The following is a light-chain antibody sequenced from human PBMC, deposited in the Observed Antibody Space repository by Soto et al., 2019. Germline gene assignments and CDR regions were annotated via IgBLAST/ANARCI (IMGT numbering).Light chain of an antibody. V-gene: IGKV3-11*01. CDR3: QQSTNRPPIT. CDR1: QSVSSY. CDR2: DTS. J-gene: IGKJ5*01. Sequence: EIVLTQSPSTLSLSPGERATLSCRASQSVSSYLAWYQQKPGQAPRLLIFDTSNRATGIPARFSGSGSGTDFTPTISGLEPEDFAVYYCQQSTNRPPITFGQGTRLEIK.